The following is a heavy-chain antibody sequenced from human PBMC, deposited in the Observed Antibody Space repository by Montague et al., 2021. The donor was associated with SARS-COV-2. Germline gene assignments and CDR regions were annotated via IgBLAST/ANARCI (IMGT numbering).Heavy chain of an antibody. CDR2: IYYSGST. CDR1: GGSISSYY. V-gene: IGHV4-59*01. D-gene: IGHD2/OR15-2a*01. J-gene: IGHJ4*02. CDR3: ARDLPPSRPRNPV. Sequence: SETLSLTCAVSGGSISSYYWSWIRQPPGKGLEWIGYIYYSGSTNXNPSLKSRVTISVDTSKNQFSLRLSSVTAADTAVYYCARDLPPSRPRNPVWGQGTLVTVA.